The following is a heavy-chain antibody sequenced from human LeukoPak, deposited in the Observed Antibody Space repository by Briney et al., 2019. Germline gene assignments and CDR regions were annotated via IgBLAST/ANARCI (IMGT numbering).Heavy chain of an antibody. V-gene: IGHV4-30-4*08. J-gene: IGHJ5*02. CDR2: IYYSGST. CDR1: GGSISSGGYY. CDR3: ARDRVYYGSGAPQRYNWFDP. D-gene: IGHD3-10*01. Sequence: SQTLSLTCTVSGGSISSGGYYWSWIRQPPGKGLEWIGYIYYSGSTYYNPSLKSRVTISVDTSKNQFSLKLSSVTAADTAVYYCARDRVYYGSGAPQRYNWFDPWGQGTLVTVSS.